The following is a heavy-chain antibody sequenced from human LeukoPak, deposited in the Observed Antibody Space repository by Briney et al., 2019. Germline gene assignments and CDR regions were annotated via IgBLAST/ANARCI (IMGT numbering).Heavy chain of an antibody. CDR2: INVDGTAE. J-gene: IGHJ3*02. Sequence: GGSLRLSCAASGFSFSTIHMSWVRQTPGQGLEWAANINVDGTAEYYVDSVKGRFTISRDNAKNSLYLQMNSLRAEDTAVYYCARDPYRFAFDIWGQGTVVLVSS. CDR1: GFSFSTIH. CDR3: ARDPYRFAFDI. V-gene: IGHV3-7*03. D-gene: IGHD1-26*01.